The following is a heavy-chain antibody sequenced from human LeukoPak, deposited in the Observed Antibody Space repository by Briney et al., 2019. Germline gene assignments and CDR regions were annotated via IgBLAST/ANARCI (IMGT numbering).Heavy chain of an antibody. Sequence: GGSLRLSCAASGFTFSTYGVHWVRQAPGKGLEWVAVISYDGSNKYYADSVKGRFTISRDNSKNTLYLQMNSLRAEDTAVYYCARDGDYGDYSHYWGQGTLVTVSS. CDR3: ARDGDYGDYSHY. CDR2: ISYDGSNK. V-gene: IGHV3-30*03. CDR1: GFTFSTYG. D-gene: IGHD4-17*01. J-gene: IGHJ4*02.